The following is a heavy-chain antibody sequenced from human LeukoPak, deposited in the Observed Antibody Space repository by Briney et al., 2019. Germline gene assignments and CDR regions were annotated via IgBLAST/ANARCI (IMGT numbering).Heavy chain of an antibody. CDR3: ARDGGNMIVGGLGY. V-gene: IGHV3-66*02. D-gene: IGHD3-22*01. Sequence: PGGSLRLSCVASGLTVRTGYMGRNYMSWARQAPGKGLEWGASTYYGGGVYYADSVKGRFAVARDNSNNTFYLQMNSLRVEDTAVYFCARDGGNMIVGGLGYWGQGTLVTVSS. CDR1: GLTVRTGYMGRNY. CDR2: TYYGGGV. J-gene: IGHJ4*02.